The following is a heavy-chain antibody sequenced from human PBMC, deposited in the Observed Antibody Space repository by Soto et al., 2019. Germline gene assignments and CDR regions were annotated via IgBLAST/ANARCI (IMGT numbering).Heavy chain of an antibody. J-gene: IGHJ4*02. CDR2: ISSSSSTI. Sequence: LRLSCAASGFTFSTYSMNWVRQAPGKGLEWVSYISSSSSTIFYTDSVKGRFTVSRDNAKNSLYLQMNSLRAEDTAVYYCVRPTYYYDSSGPPAYWGQGTLVTVSS. CDR1: GFTFSTYS. D-gene: IGHD3-22*01. V-gene: IGHV3-48*01. CDR3: VRPTYYYDSSGPPAY.